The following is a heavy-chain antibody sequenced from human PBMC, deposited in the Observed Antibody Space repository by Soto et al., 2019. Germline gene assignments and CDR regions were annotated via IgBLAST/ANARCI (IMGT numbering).Heavy chain of an antibody. V-gene: IGHV4-30-4*01. CDR2: IYYSGST. CDR3: ARGGVTNWFDP. D-gene: IGHD2-21*02. J-gene: IGHJ5*02. CDR1: GGSISSCDYY. Sequence: SETLSLTCTVSGGSISSCDYYWSWIRQPPGKGLEWIGYIYYSGSTYYNPSLKSRVTISVDTSKNQFSLKLSSVTAADTAVYYCARGGVTNWFDPWGQGTLVTVSS.